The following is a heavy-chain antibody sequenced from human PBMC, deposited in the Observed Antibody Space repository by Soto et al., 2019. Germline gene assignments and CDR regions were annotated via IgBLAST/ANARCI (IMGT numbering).Heavy chain of an antibody. Sequence: QITLKESGPTLVKPTQTLTLTCTFSGFSLSTSGVGVGWIRQPPGKALEWLALIYWNDDKRYSPSLKSRLTITKDTSKNQVVLTMTNMDPVDTATYYCAHSHYDFWSGYYRPPFDYWGQGTLVTVSS. D-gene: IGHD3-3*01. CDR1: GFSLSTSGVG. J-gene: IGHJ4*02. CDR2: IYWNDDK. V-gene: IGHV2-5*01. CDR3: AHSHYDFWSGYYRPPFDY.